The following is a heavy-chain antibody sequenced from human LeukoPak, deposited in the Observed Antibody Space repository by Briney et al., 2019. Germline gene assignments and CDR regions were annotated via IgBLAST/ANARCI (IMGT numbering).Heavy chain of an antibody. V-gene: IGHV3-21*01. CDR1: GFTFSSYS. CDR3: ARIMVVMLTDS. J-gene: IGHJ4*02. CDR2: IRSGGSHI. Sequence: PGGSLRLSCAASGFTFSSYSMIWVRQAPGEGLEWVSSIRSGGSHIYYADSVKGRFTISRDNAKNSLYLQMNSLRAEDTAVYYCARIMVVMLTDSWGQGTLVTVSS. D-gene: IGHD2-21*01.